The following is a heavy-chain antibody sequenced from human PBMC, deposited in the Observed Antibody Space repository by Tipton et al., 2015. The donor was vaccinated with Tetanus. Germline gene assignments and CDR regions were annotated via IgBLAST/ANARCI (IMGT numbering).Heavy chain of an antibody. CDR3: ARLGGIQRHFDR. D-gene: IGHD6-25*01. CDR2: MNPASGNT. V-gene: IGHV1-8*01. CDR1: GYTFTSYD. Sequence: QSGAEVKKPGASVRVSCKASGYTFTSYDINWVRQATGQGLVWMGWMNPASGNTGDAQKFQGRVTMTRDTSMRTAFMELKRVMYNDTAVYYCARLGGIQRHFDRWGPGTLVTVSP. J-gene: IGHJ2*01.